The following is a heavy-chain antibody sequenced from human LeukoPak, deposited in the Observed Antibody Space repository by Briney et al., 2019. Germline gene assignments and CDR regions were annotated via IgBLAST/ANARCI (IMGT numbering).Heavy chain of an antibody. CDR3: ATEGFYY. CDR2: ISRSGDIT. Sequence: GGSLDLSCAASGATFTKYGMKWVRPAAGAGLEYISGISRSGDITHYADSVKGRFTISRDNVQNTLYLQMNSLRAEDTALYYCATEGFYYWGPGTQVTVSS. CDR1: GATFTKYG. J-gene: IGHJ4*02. V-gene: IGHV3-23*01.